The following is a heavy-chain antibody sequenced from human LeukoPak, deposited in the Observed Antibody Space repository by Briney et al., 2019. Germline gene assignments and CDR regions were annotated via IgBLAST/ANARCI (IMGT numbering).Heavy chain of an antibody. V-gene: IGHV4-59*01. D-gene: IGHD3-22*01. CDR3: ARAYYDSSGYYSPTVDY. Sequence: PSETLSLTCTVSGGSISRYYWSWVRQPPGKGVEWMGYIYYSGSTNYNPSLRSRVTISVDTSQTQFSLKLSSVTAADTAVYYCARAYYDSSGYYSPTVDYWGQGTLVTVSS. CDR1: GGSISRYY. J-gene: IGHJ4*02. CDR2: IYYSGST.